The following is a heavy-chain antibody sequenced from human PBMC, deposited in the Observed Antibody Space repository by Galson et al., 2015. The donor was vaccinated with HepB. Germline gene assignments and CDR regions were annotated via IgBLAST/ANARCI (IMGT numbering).Heavy chain of an antibody. J-gene: IGHJ6*02. CDR3: ARDTGSSWYWVGSALSIPYYYGMDV. CDR1: GYTFTSYG. D-gene: IGHD6-13*01. Sequence: SVKVSCKASGYTFTSYGISWVRQAPGQGLEWMGWISAYNGNTNYAQKLQGRVTMTTDTSTSTAYMELRSLRSDDTAVYYCARDTGSSWYWVGSALSIPYYYGMDVWGQGTTVTVSS. CDR2: ISAYNGNT. V-gene: IGHV1-18*01.